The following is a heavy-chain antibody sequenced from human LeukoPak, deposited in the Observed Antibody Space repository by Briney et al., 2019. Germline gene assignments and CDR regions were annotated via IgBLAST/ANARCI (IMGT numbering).Heavy chain of an antibody. J-gene: IGHJ5*02. V-gene: IGHV1-18*04. CDR2: SSAYNGNT. D-gene: IGHD3-10*01. Sequence: ASVKVSCKASGYTFTSYVISWVRQAPGQGREWMGWSSAYNGNTNYAQKLQGRVTMTTDTSKSTAYMELRSLRSDDTAVYYCARVFSDYGSGSYSWFDPWGQGTLVTVSS. CDR1: GYTFTSYV. CDR3: ARVFSDYGSGSYSWFDP.